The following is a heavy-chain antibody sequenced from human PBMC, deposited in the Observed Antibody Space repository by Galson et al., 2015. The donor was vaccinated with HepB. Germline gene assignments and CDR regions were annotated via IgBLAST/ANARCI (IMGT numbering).Heavy chain of an antibody. D-gene: IGHD6-13*01. Sequence: SVKVSCKASGYTFTNYGITWVRQAPGQGLEWMGWISAYNGNTNYVQNLQGRVTMTTDTSTSTAYMDLRSLKSDDTAVYYWARDSCRYSSTCRLENWGQGTMVTVSS. J-gene: IGHJ3*01. CDR3: ARDSCRYSSTCRLEN. CDR1: GYTFTNYG. V-gene: IGHV1-18*04. CDR2: ISAYNGNT.